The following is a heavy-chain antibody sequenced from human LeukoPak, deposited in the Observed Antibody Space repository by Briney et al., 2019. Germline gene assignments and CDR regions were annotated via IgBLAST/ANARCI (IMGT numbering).Heavy chain of an antibody. V-gene: IGHV4-59*08. CDR3: ARLPWGVVRNYYYYYGMDV. D-gene: IGHD2-15*01. Sequence: PSETLSLTCAVYGGSFSGYYWSWIRQPPGKGLEWIGYIYYSGSTHYNPSLKSRVTISVDTSKNQFSLKLSSVTAADTAVYYCARLPWGVVRNYYYYYGMDVWGQGTTVTVSS. CDR2: IYYSGST. J-gene: IGHJ6*02. CDR1: GGSFSGYY.